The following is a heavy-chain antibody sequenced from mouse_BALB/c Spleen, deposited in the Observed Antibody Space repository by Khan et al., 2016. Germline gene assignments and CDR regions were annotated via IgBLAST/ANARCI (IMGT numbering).Heavy chain of an antibody. CDR3: ARVRQAVDY. CDR1: GFTFSTYA. CDR2: INSNGGST. J-gene: IGHJ4*01. Sequence: EVELVESGGGLVQPGGSLKLSCAASGFTFSTYAMSWVRQTPDKRLELVATINSNGGSTYYPDNVKGRFTISRDNAKNTLYLQMSSLKSEDTAMYYCARVRQAVDYWGQGPSVTVSS. V-gene: IGHV5-6-3*01. D-gene: IGHD2-12*01.